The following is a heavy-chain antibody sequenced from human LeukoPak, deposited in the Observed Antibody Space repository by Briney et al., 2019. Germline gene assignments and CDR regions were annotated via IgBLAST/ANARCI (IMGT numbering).Heavy chain of an antibody. V-gene: IGHV4-34*01. J-gene: IGHJ5*01. CDR3: ATRTKYSSGWYWFDP. Sequence: SVTLSLTCAVYGGSFSGYYWSWIRQPPGKGLEWIGEINHSGSTNYNPSLKSRVTISVDTSKNQFSLKLSSVTAADTAVYYCATRTKYSSGWYWFDPWGQGTTVTVSS. D-gene: IGHD6-19*01. CDR2: INHSGST. CDR1: GGSFSGYY.